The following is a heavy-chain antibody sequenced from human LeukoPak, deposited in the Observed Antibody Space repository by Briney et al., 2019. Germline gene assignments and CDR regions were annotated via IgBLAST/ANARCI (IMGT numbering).Heavy chain of an antibody. V-gene: IGHV4-30-4*01. CDR1: DDSISSSDYY. CDR2: IYYSGNT. CDR3: ARGTGDYYAHDDAFDI. J-gene: IGHJ3*02. Sequence: SETLSLTCTVSDDSISSSDYYWNWIRQPPGKGLEWIGPIYYSGNTYYNPSLKSRVTISVDTSKNQFSLRLNSVTAADTAVYYCARGTGDYYAHDDAFDIWGQGTMVTVSS. D-gene: IGHD3-10*01.